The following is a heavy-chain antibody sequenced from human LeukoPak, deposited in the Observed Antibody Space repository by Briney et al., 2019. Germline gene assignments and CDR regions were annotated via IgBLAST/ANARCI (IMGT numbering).Heavy chain of an antibody. CDR1: GYSFSSYW. J-gene: IGHJ4*02. D-gene: IGHD2-15*01. Sequence: GESLKISCKGSGYSFSSYWIGWVRQMPGKGLEWMGIINPGDSYIRYGPSFQGQITISVDKSIKTAYLQCGSLKASDTAMYYCARHSSYCSATSCFPKEWGQGTLVTVSS. V-gene: IGHV5-51*01. CDR2: INPGDSYI. CDR3: ARHSSYCSATSCFPKE.